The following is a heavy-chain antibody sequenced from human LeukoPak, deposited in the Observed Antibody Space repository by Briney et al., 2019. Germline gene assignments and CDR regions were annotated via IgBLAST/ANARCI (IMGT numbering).Heavy chain of an antibody. V-gene: IGHV4-31*03. Sequence: SQTLSLTCTVSGGSISSGGYYWSWIRQHPGKGLEWIGYIYYSGSTYYNPSLKSRVTISVDTSKNQFSLKLSSVTAADTAVYYCARDRRGWYGHDYWGQGTLVTVSS. CDR2: IYYSGST. CDR3: ARDRRGWYGHDY. D-gene: IGHD6-19*01. J-gene: IGHJ4*02. CDR1: GGSISSGGYY.